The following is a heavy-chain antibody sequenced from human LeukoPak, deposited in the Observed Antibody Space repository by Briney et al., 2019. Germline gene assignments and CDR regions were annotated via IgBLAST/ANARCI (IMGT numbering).Heavy chain of an antibody. CDR3: ARVPCSGYYRIFDY. CDR1: GDSFSGYY. V-gene: IGHV4-34*01. Sequence: PSESLSLSCAVSGDSFSGYYRNWIRQAPGKGLEWIGVISHSGSTKYNPSLKSRVTISVDTSKNHFSRKLNSVTAADTGVYYCARVPCSGYYRIFDYWGERTLVTVSS. CDR2: ISHSGST. J-gene: IGHJ4*02. D-gene: IGHD3-22*01.